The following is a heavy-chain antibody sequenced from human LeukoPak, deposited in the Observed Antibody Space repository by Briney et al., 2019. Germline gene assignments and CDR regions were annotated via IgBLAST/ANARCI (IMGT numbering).Heavy chain of an antibody. Sequence: SETLSLTCTVSGYSLSSGYYWGWIRQPPGKGLEWIGSIYHSGSTYYNPSLKSRVTISVDTSKNQFSLKLSSVTAADTAVYYCARASGDWTDWYFDLWGRGTLVTVSS. V-gene: IGHV4-38-2*02. CDR3: ARASGDWTDWYFDL. CDR2: IYHSGST. CDR1: GYSLSSGYY. J-gene: IGHJ2*01. D-gene: IGHD3-10*01.